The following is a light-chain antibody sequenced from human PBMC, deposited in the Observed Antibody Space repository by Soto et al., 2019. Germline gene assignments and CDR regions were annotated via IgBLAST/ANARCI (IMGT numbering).Light chain of an antibody. CDR1: QSVSRD. CDR3: QQRSDWPLIT. V-gene: IGKV3-11*01. Sequence: EMLLTESPGTLSLSPGERATLSCRASQSVSRDLAWYQQKPGQAPRLLIYDASNRATGIPARFSGSGSGTDFTLTISSLQPEDFSVYYCQQRSDWPLITFGQGTLLE. CDR2: DAS. J-gene: IGKJ5*01.